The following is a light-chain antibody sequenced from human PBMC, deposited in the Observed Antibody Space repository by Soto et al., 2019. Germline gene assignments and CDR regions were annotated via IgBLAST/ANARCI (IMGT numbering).Light chain of an antibody. Sequence: DVQMTQSPSTLSASVGDRVTITCRASQSISSWLAWYQQKPGKAPKLLIYDASSLESGVPSRFSGSGSGTEFTLTISILQPDDFATYYCQQYNSYPWTFGQGTKEEIK. CDR1: QSISSW. CDR2: DAS. CDR3: QQYNSYPWT. V-gene: IGKV1-5*01. J-gene: IGKJ1*01.